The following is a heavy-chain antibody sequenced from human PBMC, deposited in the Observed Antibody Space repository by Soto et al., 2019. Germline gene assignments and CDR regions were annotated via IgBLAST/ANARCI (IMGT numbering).Heavy chain of an antibody. CDR3: AREYCRSTSCFYWYFDL. CDR1: GFTFSSYW. J-gene: IGHJ2*01. Sequence: EVQLVESGGGLVQPGGSLRLSCAASGFTFSSYWMSWVRQAPGKGLEWVANIKQDGSEKYYVDSVKGRFTISRDNAKNSLYLKMNSLRAEDTAVYYCAREYCRSTSCFYWYFDLWGRGTLVTVSS. V-gene: IGHV3-7*01. CDR2: IKQDGSEK. D-gene: IGHD2-2*01.